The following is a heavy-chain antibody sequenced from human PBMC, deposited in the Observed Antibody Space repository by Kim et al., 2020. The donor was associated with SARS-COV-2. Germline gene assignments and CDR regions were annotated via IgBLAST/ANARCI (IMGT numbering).Heavy chain of an antibody. CDR2: ISSSSSTI. D-gene: IGHD3-16*01. V-gene: IGHV3-48*02. CDR1: GFTFSSYS. Sequence: GGSLRLSCAASGFTFSSYSMNWVRQAPGKGLEWVSYISSSSSTIYYADSVKGRFTISRDNAKNSLYLQMNSLRDEDTAVYYCARDLYYDYVWGNSVNYFDYWGQGTMVTVSS. J-gene: IGHJ4*01. CDR3: ARDLYYDYVWGNSVNYFDY.